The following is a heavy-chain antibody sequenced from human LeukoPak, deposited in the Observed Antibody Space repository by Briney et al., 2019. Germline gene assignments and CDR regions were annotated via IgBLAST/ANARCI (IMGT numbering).Heavy chain of an antibody. CDR1: GGSISSSNW. J-gene: IGHJ6*02. CDR2: IYHSGST. V-gene: IGHV4-4*02. Sequence: KPSGTLSLTCAVSGGSISSSNWWSWVRQPPGKGLEWIGEIYHSGSTNYNPSLKSRVTISVDKSKNQFSLKLSSVTAADTAVYYCARALGQLLPVALYCSGGSCYSGYYYYGMDVWGQGTTVTVSS. D-gene: IGHD2-15*01. CDR3: ARALGQLLPVALYCSGGSCYSGYYYYGMDV.